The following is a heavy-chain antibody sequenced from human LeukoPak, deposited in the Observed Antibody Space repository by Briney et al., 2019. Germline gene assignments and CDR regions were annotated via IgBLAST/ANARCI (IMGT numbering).Heavy chain of an antibody. J-gene: IGHJ4*02. Sequence: GGSLRLSCAASGFTFSSYSMNWVRKAPGKGLEWVSSISSSSSYIYYADSVKGRFTISRDNAKNSLYLQMNSLRAEDTAVYYCARDGGHSTDFDYWGQGTLVTVSS. V-gene: IGHV3-21*01. D-gene: IGHD2/OR15-2a*01. CDR3: ARDGGHSTDFDY. CDR1: GFTFSSYS. CDR2: ISSSSSYI.